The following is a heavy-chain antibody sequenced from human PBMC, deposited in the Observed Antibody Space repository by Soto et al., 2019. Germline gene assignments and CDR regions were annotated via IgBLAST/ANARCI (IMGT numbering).Heavy chain of an antibody. CDR3: ARRLDDRADEGFDV. V-gene: IGHV1-69*18. J-gene: IGHJ3*01. D-gene: IGHD3-16*01. Sequence: QVHLVQSGAEVRKPGSSVKVYCKTSGGTFSTYTIYWVRQAPGQGLEWMGRLIPLFGTTRYAQNFQDRVTITAEESTSTTYMELSSLRAEDTAIYYCARRLDDRADEGFDVWGEGTAVTVSA. CDR2: LIPLFGTT. CDR1: GGTFSTYT.